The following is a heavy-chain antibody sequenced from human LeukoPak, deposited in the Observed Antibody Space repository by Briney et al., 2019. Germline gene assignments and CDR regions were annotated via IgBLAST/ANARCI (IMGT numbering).Heavy chain of an antibody. J-gene: IGHJ4*02. V-gene: IGHV3-15*01. CDR3: TTQADY. CDR1: GFTFSNAW. Sequence: KPGGPLRLSCAASGFTFSNAWMSWVRQAPGKGLEWVGRVISKTDGGTTDYAAPVKGRFTISRDDSKNTLYLQMNSLKTEDTAVYYCTTQADYWGQGTLVTVSS. CDR2: VISKTDGGTT.